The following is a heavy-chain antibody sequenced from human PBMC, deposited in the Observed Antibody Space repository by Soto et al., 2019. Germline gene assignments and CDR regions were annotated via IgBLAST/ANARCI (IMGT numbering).Heavy chain of an antibody. CDR3: SRGYYGHLALTPPAPPRYGFDV. CDR2: ISYDGTDK. V-gene: IGHV3-30*03. J-gene: IGHJ6*02. CDR1: GFTFNSYV. Sequence: PGGSLRLSCVASGFTFNSYVMHWVRQAPGRGLEWLAAISYDGTDKFLTHSVKGRFAISRDNSKNRLYLQMNSLTPEDTAVFHCSRGYYGHLALTPPAPPRYGFDVWGQGTTVTVSS. D-gene: IGHD3-3*01.